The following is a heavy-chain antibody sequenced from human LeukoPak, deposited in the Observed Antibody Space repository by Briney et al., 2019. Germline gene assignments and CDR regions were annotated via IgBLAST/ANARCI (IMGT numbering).Heavy chain of an antibody. CDR1: GYTFTSYD. J-gene: IGHJ6*02. CDR3: ARGLGYCSSTSCFVHYYYGMDV. D-gene: IGHD2-2*01. CDR2: MNPNSGNT. V-gene: IGHV1-8*01. Sequence: GASVKVSCKASGYTFTSYDINWVRQATGQGLEWMGWMNPNSGNTGYAQKFQGRVTMTRNTSISTAYMELSSLRSEDTAVYYCARGLGYCSSTSCFVHYYYGMDVWGQGTTVTVSS.